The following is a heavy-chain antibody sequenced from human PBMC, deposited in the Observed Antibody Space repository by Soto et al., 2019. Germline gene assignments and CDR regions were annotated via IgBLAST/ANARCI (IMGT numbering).Heavy chain of an antibody. D-gene: IGHD6-13*01. Sequence: EVQLVESGGGLVQPGGSLRLSCAASGFTVSSYHMSWVRQAPGKGLEWVSIIYSAGSADFADSVKGRFTISRDNSKNTLYLQMSSLRAEDTAMYYCTRVYSSSYHYFDYWGQGTLVTVSS. CDR3: TRVYSSSYHYFDY. CDR1: GFTVSSYH. J-gene: IGHJ4*02. V-gene: IGHV3-66*01. CDR2: IYSAGSA.